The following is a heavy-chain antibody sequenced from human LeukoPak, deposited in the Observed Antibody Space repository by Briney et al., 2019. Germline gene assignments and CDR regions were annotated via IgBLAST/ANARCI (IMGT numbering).Heavy chain of an antibody. CDR3: ARDRFQSGGSPNVFDI. CDR1: GFTFSSYC. J-gene: IGHJ3*02. D-gene: IGHD1-26*01. Sequence: GGSLRLSCEAAGFTFSSYCMDWVRQAPGEGLESVLSISGSYSHIYYADSVKGRFTISRDNAKNSLYLQMNSLRAEDTAVYYCARDRFQSGGSPNVFDIWGRGTMVTVSS. CDR2: ISGSYSHI. V-gene: IGHV3-21*01.